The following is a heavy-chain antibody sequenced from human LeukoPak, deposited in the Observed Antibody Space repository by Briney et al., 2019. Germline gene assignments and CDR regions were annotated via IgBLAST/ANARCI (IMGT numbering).Heavy chain of an antibody. CDR2: ISYDGSNK. V-gene: IGHV3-30-3*01. J-gene: IGHJ6*02. CDR3: ARSLPGYYGMGV. Sequence: GRSLRLSCAASGFTFSSYAMHWVRQAPGKGLEWVAVISYDGSNKYYADSVKDRFPISRDNSKNTLYLQMNSLRAEDTAVYYCARSLPGYYGMGVWGQGTTVNVSS. CDR1: GFTFSSYA.